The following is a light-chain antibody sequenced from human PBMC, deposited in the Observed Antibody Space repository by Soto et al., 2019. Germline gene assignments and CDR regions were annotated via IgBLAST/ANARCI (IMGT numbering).Light chain of an antibody. J-gene: IGKJ5*01. CDR3: QQRSNWPPT. CDR2: DAS. Sequence: EIALTQSPATLSLSPGEGATLSCRANQSVSSYLAWYQQRPGQAPRLLIYDASNRATGIPARFSGSGSGTDFILTISSLEPEDFAVYYCQQRSNWPPTFGQGTRLEIK. V-gene: IGKV3-11*01. CDR1: QSVSSY.